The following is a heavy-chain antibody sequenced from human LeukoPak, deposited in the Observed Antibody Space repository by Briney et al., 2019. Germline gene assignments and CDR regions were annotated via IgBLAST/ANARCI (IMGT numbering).Heavy chain of an antibody. Sequence: VASVKVSCKASGSTFTDYYMHWVRQAPGQGLEWMGWISPNSGGSNFAQKFQGRVTMTRNTSISTAYMELSRLRSDDTAVYYCARTPRGYCSGGSCQDYWGQGTLVTVSS. CDR1: GSTFTDYY. J-gene: IGHJ4*02. CDR3: ARTPRGYCSGGSCQDY. D-gene: IGHD2-15*01. V-gene: IGHV1-2*02. CDR2: ISPNSGGS.